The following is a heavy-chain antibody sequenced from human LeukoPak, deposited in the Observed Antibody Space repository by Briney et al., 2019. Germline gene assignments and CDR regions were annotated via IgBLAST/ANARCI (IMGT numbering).Heavy chain of an antibody. D-gene: IGHD5-24*01. CDR3: AKGLLEKRTSGTFDY. J-gene: IGHJ4*02. V-gene: IGHV3-33*06. CDR2: IWYDGSNK. CDR1: GFTFSSYG. Sequence: PGGSLRLSCAASGFTFSSYGMHWVRQAPGKGLEWVAVIWYDGSNKYYADSVKVRFTISRDNSKNTLYLQMNSLRAEDTAVYYCAKGLLEKRTSGTFDYWGQGTLVTVSS.